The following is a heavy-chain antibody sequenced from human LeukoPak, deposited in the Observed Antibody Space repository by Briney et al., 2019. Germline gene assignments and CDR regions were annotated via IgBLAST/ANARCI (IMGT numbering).Heavy chain of an antibody. V-gene: IGHV3-23*01. CDR3: AKKVGGYSSSYYFDY. Sequence: GGSLRLSCAASGFTFSSYAMSWVRQAPGKGLEWVSAISGSGGSTYYADSVKGRFTISRDNSKNTLYLQMNSLRAEDTAVYYCAKKVGGYSSSYYFDYWGQGTLVTVSS. CDR1: GFTFSSYA. D-gene: IGHD6-13*01. CDR2: ISGSGGST. J-gene: IGHJ4*02.